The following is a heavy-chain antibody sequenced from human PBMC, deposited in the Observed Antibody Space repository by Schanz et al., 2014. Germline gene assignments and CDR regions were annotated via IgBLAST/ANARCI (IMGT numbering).Heavy chain of an antibody. CDR2: ISDSGDST. J-gene: IGHJ4*02. V-gene: IGHV3-11*01. Sequence: QVHLVDSGGGLVKPGGSLRLSCAASGFTFSDYYMTWIRQAPGKGLEWVSDISDSGDSTHYADSVKGRFTISRDNAKNSLFLQMSSLSAEDTAVYYCAKVAPAATYLDSWGLGTLVTVSS. CDR3: AKVAPAATYLDS. CDR1: GFTFSDYY. D-gene: IGHD2-2*01.